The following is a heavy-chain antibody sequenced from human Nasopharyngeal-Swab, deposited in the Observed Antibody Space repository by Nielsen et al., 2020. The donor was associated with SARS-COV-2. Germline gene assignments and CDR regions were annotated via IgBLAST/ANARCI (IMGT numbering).Heavy chain of an antibody. V-gene: IGHV3-23*01. CDR3: AKDLTGYYASLDQ. CDR2: VNGNGADT. Sequence: GESLKISCAASGFTFTSYAMNWVRQAPGKGLEWLSAVNGNGADTYYADSVKGRFTISKDNSKNTLYLHMNSLRAEDTAVYYCAKDLTGYYASLDQWGQGVLVTVSS. J-gene: IGHJ4*02. D-gene: IGHD3-9*01. CDR1: GFTFTSYA.